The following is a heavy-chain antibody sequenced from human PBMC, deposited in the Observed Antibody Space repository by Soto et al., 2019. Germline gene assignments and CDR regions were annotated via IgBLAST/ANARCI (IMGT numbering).Heavy chain of an antibody. CDR1: GFTFDDYA. CDR3: AKGGHIVATTPFDY. Sequence: VQLVESGGGLVQPGRSLRLSCAASGFTFDDYAMHWVRQAPGKGLEWVSGISWNSGSIGYADSVKGRFTISRDNAKNSLYLQMNSLRAEDTALYYCAKGGHIVATTPFDYWGQGTLVTVSS. J-gene: IGHJ4*02. CDR2: ISWNSGSI. V-gene: IGHV3-9*01. D-gene: IGHD5-12*01.